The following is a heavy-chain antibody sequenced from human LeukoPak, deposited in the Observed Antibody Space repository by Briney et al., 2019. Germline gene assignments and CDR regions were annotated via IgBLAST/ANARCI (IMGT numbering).Heavy chain of an antibody. J-gene: IGHJ4*02. V-gene: IGHV4-61*02. D-gene: IGHD3-22*01. CDR1: GGSISSGSYY. CDR2: IYTSGST. Sequence: SQTLSLTCTASGGSISSGSYYWSWIRQPAGKGLEWIGRIYTSGSTNYNPSLKSRVTISVDTSKNQFSLKLSSVTAADTAVYYCARGPNEDYYDSSGFLIWGQGTLVTVSS. CDR3: ARGPNEDYYDSSGFLI.